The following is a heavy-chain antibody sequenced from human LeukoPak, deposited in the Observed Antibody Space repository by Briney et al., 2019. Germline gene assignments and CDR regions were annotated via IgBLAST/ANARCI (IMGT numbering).Heavy chain of an antibody. CDR3: ARVGDGLNDGFDI. D-gene: IGHD5-24*01. J-gene: IGHJ3*02. V-gene: IGHV1-2*06. CDR1: GYTFTVYY. Sequence: GPSVKLSCNASGYTFTVYYMNWVRHPPAQGFGWVGRIHPNTGGTNYAQNFQGSGPFTRDTSNTTVYMELSRLRSDDTAVYYCARVGDGLNDGFDIWGQGTMVTVSS. CDR2: IHPNTGGT.